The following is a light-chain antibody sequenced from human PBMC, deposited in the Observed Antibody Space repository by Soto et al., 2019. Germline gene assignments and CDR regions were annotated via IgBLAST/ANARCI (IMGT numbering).Light chain of an antibody. J-gene: IGKJ4*01. Sequence: AIQMTQSPSALSASVGDTVAMTCRASQGIRNDLGWYQQKPGKAPNLLIYATSSLQSGVPSRFSGSGSGTDFTLTISSLQPEDFATYYCLQDYDYPLTFGGGTTVEVK. V-gene: IGKV1-6*01. CDR1: QGIRND. CDR3: LQDYDYPLT. CDR2: ATS.